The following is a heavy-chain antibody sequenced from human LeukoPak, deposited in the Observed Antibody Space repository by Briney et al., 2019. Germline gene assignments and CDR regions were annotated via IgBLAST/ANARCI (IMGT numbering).Heavy chain of an antibody. D-gene: IGHD3-3*01. CDR1: GFTFSACA. J-gene: IGHJ4*02. V-gene: IGHV3-30*01. Sequence: PGRSLRLSCAASGFTFSACAMHWVRQAPGKGLEWVAVISYVGNNKYYADSVKGRFTISRDNSKNTLYLQMNSLRVEDTAMYYCASGGFYDFWSGYYTPFDYWGQGTLVTVSS. CDR2: ISYVGNNK. CDR3: ASGGFYDFWSGYYTPFDY.